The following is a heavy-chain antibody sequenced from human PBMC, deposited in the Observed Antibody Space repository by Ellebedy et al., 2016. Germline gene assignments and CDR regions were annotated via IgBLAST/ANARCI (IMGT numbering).Heavy chain of an antibody. J-gene: IGHJ6*02. CDR1: GGTFSSYA. D-gene: IGHD2-2*01. Sequence: SVKVSCKASGGTFSSYAISWVRQAPGQGIEWMGRIILILGISNYAQKFQGRVTITADKSTSTAYMELSSLRSEDTAVYYCSRDSTTASDYYYYGMDVWGQGTTVTVSS. CDR2: IILILGIS. V-gene: IGHV1-69*04. CDR3: SRDSTTASDYYYYGMDV.